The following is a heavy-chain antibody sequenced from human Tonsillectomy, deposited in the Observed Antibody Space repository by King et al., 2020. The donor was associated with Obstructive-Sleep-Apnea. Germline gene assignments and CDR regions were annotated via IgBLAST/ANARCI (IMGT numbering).Heavy chain of an antibody. Sequence: VQLVESGGGVVQPGRSLRLSCAASGFTFSSYGMHWVRQAPGKGLEWVAVIWYDGSNKYYADSVKGRFTISRDNSKNTLYLQMNSLRAEDTAVYYCAKDGLSTDGYPHFDYWGQGTLVTVSS. D-gene: IGHD5-18*01. CDR1: GFTFSSYG. CDR3: AKDGLSTDGYPHFDY. J-gene: IGHJ4*02. V-gene: IGHV3-33*06. CDR2: IWYDGSNK.